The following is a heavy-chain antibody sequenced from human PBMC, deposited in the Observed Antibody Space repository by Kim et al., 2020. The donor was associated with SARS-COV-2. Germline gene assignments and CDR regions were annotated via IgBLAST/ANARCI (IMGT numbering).Heavy chain of an antibody. V-gene: IGHV4-4*02. Sequence: SETLSLTCAVSGGSISSSNWWSWVRQPPGKGLEWIGEIYHSGSTNYNPSLKSRVTISVDKSKNQFSLKLSSVTAADTAVYYCARVPYYDFWSGYYLGSYGLDVWGQGTTVTVSS. J-gene: IGHJ6*02. CDR3: ARVPYYDFWSGYYLGSYGLDV. CDR1: GGSISSSNW. D-gene: IGHD3-3*01. CDR2: IYHSGST.